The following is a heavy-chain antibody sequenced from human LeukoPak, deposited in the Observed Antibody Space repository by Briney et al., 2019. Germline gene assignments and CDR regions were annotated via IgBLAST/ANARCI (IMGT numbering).Heavy chain of an antibody. D-gene: IGHD3-10*01. CDR3: ARVLVRGVITYFDY. J-gene: IGHJ4*02. V-gene: IGHV4-59*01. Sequence: PSETLSLTCTVSGGSISSYYWSWIRQPPGEGLEWIGYIYYSGSTNYNPSLKSRVTISVDTSKNQFSLKLGSVTAADTAVYYCARVLVRGVITYFDYWGQGTLVTVSS. CDR2: IYYSGST. CDR1: GGSISSYY.